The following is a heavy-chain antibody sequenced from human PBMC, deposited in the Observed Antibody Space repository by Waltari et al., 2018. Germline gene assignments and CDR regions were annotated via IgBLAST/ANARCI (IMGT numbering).Heavy chain of an antibody. CDR3: AKDEGARLAPTFGMDA. Sequence: EMQLLESGGALVQPGESLRLSCAASGFPFSTYTMNWVRQGPGKGRGWVAVMTASGLMHYGDSVKGRFIISRDNSKNTLYLEMYRLRVEDTARYYCAKDEGARLAPTFGMDAWGQGTTVIVS. CDR1: GFPFSTYT. CDR2: MTASGLM. D-gene: IGHD6-6*01. J-gene: IGHJ6*02. V-gene: IGHV3-23*01.